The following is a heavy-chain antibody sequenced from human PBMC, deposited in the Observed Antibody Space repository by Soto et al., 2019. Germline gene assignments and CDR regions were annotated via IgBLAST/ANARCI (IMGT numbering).Heavy chain of an antibody. Sequence: ASVKVSCKASGYTFTSYGISWVRQAPGQGLEWMGWMNPNSGNTGYAQKFQGRVTMTRNTSISTAYMELSSLRSEDTAVYYCARGSVTTSYYYYYMDGWGKGTTVTVAS. CDR3: ARGSVTTSYYYYYMDG. J-gene: IGHJ6*03. CDR1: GYTFTSYG. V-gene: IGHV1-8*02. D-gene: IGHD4-17*01. CDR2: MNPNSGNT.